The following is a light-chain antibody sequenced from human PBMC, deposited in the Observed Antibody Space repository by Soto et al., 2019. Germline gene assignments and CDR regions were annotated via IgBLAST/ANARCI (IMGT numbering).Light chain of an antibody. CDR2: EVF. Sequence: SVLTQPASVSGSPGQSITISCAGTGGDVGAYNYVSWYQQHPGKAPKLMIYEVFRRPSGISNRFSGSKSGNTASLTISTLQAEDEAEYYCSSYTTSSTVVFGGGTNVTVL. CDR1: GGDVGAYNY. CDR3: SSYTTSSTVV. J-gene: IGLJ3*02. V-gene: IGLV2-14*01.